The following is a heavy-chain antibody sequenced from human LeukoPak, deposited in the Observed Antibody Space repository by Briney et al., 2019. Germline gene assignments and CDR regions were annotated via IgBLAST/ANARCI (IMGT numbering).Heavy chain of an antibody. J-gene: IGHJ4*02. D-gene: IGHD1-26*01. Sequence: GGSLRLSCSASGFTFSSYAMHWVRKAPGKGLEYVSAISSNGGSTYYADSVKGRFTISRDNSKNTLYLQMSSLRTEDTAVYYCAHTGWDLGYYFDYWGQGTLVTVSS. CDR3: AHTGWDLGYYFDY. V-gene: IGHV3-64D*09. CDR2: ISSNGGST. CDR1: GFTFSSYA.